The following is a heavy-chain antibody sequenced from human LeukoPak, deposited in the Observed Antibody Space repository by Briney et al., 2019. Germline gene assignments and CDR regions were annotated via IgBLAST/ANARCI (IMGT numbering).Heavy chain of an antibody. J-gene: IGHJ4*02. Sequence: ASVKVSCKASGYTFTNYGITWGRQAPGQGPEWVGWISTYNSDKGYAQNLQGRLTLTTDTSTNTAYMDLRSLRSDDTAVYYCAIHWHAGTYQPFDFWGQGTLVTVSS. D-gene: IGHD1-26*01. CDR3: AIHWHAGTYQPFDF. CDR1: GYTFTNYG. V-gene: IGHV1-18*01. CDR2: ISTYNSDK.